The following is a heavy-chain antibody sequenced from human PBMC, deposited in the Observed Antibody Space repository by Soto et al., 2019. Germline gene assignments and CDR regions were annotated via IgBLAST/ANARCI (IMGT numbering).Heavy chain of an antibody. CDR1: GFTFSTYG. D-gene: IGHD6-19*01. J-gene: IGHJ6*03. Sequence: QVQLVESGGGVVQPGRSLRLSCAASGFTFSTYGMHWVRQAPGKGLEWVAVISYDGSNKYYADSVKGRFTISRDNSKNTLYLQMNSLRAEETAVYYCAKALTSGSYYYYMDVWGKGATVTVSS. CDR2: ISYDGSNK. V-gene: IGHV3-30*18. CDR3: AKALTSGSYYYYMDV.